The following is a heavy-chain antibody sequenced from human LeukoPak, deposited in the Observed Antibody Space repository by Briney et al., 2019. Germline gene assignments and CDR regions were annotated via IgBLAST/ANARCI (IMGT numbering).Heavy chain of an antibody. CDR3: SEGNYFDY. V-gene: IGHV3-7*01. J-gene: IGHJ4*02. Sequence: GGSLRLSCAASGFTFSSSWMSWVRQAPGKGLEWVAKIKPDGSAIYYVDSVTGRFTISRGNAKNSLYLQMNSLRAEDTAVYYCSEGNYFDYWGQGTLVSVSA. CDR2: IKPDGSAI. CDR1: GFTFSSSW. D-gene: IGHD3-10*01.